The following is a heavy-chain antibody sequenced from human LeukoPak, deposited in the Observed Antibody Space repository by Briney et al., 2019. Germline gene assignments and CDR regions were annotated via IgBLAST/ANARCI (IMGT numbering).Heavy chain of an antibody. D-gene: IGHD4-11*01. CDR2: INHSGST. Sequence: SETLSLTCAVYGGSFSGYYWSWIRQPPGKGLEWIGEINHSGSTNYNPSLKSRVTISVDRSKNQFSLKLSSVTAADTAVYYCARGGRLDYTWDYWGQGTLVTVSS. CDR1: GGSFSGYY. V-gene: IGHV4-34*01. CDR3: ARGGRLDYTWDY. J-gene: IGHJ4*02.